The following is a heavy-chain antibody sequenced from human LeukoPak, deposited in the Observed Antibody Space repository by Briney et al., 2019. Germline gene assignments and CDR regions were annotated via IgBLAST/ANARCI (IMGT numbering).Heavy chain of an antibody. CDR3: ARVIQSRGWPIYYYYYMDV. J-gene: IGHJ6*03. Sequence: SETLSLTCTVSGGSISSYYWSWIRQPPGKGLEWIGYIYYSGSTNYNPSLKSRVTISVDTSKNQFSLKLSSVTAADTAVYYCARVIQSRGWPIYYYYYMDVWGKGTTVTISS. CDR2: IYYSGST. V-gene: IGHV4-59*01. D-gene: IGHD6-19*01. CDR1: GGSISSYY.